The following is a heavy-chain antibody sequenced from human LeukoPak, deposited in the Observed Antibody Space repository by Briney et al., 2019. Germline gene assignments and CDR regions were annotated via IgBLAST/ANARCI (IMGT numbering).Heavy chain of an antibody. CDR2: IYYSGST. J-gene: IGHJ5*02. CDR3: ARVHAYYDFWSGYGNWFDP. D-gene: IGHD3-3*01. Sequence: PSETLSLTCTVSGGSFSSSSYYWGWIRQPPGKGLEWVGSIYYSGSTYYNPSLKSRVTISVDTSKNQFSLKMSSVTAADTVVYYCARVHAYYDFWSGYGNWFDPWGQGTLVTVSS. V-gene: IGHV4-39*01. CDR1: GGSFSSSSYY.